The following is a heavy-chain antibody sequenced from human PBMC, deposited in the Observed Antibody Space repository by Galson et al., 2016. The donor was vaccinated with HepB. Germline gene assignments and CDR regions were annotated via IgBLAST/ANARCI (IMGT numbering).Heavy chain of an antibody. J-gene: IGHJ4*02. CDR2: IWFDGSDK. D-gene: IGHD4-17*01. Sequence: SLRLSCAASGFIFSSYGMHWVRQAPGKGLEWVAVIWFDGSDKYYADSVKGRFTISRDNAKNSLYLQMSNLRADDTALYYCARGHDYGDYLATWGQGSLIIVSS. V-gene: IGHV3-33*01. CDR1: GFIFSSYG. CDR3: ARGHDYGDYLAT.